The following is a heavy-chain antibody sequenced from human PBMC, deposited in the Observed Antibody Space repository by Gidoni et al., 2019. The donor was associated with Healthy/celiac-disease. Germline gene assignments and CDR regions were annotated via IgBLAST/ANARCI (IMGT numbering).Heavy chain of an antibody. CDR1: GFTCSSFG. CDR2: ISYDGSNK. D-gene: IGHD2-8*01. V-gene: IGHV3-30*18. Sequence: QVQLVESGGGVVQPGRSLRLSCAASGFTCSSFGMHWVRQAQGKGLEWVAGISYDGSNKYYADSVKGRFTISRDNSKNTLYLQMNSLRAEDTAVYYCAKANGVWGDAFDIWGQGTMVTVSS. CDR3: AKANGVWGDAFDI. J-gene: IGHJ3*02.